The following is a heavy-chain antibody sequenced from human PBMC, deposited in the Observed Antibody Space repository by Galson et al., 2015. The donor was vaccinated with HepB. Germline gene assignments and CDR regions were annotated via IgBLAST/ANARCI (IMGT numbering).Heavy chain of an antibody. Sequence: QSGAEVKKPGESLKISCKGSGYNFASYWIGWVRQMPGKGLEWMGIFYPGDSDTRYSPSFQGQVTIAADKSISTAYLQWSSLKASDTAIYYCVTGRTPFYFHYWGQGTLVTVSS. D-gene: IGHD2-8*02. CDR1: GYNFASYW. V-gene: IGHV5-51*03. J-gene: IGHJ4*02. CDR3: VTGRTPFYFHY. CDR2: FYPGDSDT.